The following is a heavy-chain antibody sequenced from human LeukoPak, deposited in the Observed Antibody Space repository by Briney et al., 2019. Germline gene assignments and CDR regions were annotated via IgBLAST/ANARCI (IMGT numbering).Heavy chain of an antibody. D-gene: IGHD3-22*01. Sequence: SVKVSCKASGGTFSSYAISWVRQAPGQGLEWMGRIIPILGIANYAQKFQGRVTITADKSTSTAYMELSSLRSEDTAVYYCARGAYYDSGGDYYYYYGMDVWGQGTTVTVSS. CDR1: GGTFSSYA. V-gene: IGHV1-69*04. CDR2: IIPILGIA. J-gene: IGHJ6*02. CDR3: ARGAYYDSGGDYYYYYGMDV.